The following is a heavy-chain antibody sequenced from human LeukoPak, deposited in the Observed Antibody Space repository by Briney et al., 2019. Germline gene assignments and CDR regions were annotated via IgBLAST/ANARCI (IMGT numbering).Heavy chain of an antibody. J-gene: IGHJ4*02. CDR2: ISSGTTYI. CDR1: GFAFSAYS. Sequence: SGGSLRLSCAASGFAFSAYSINWVRQAPGKGLEWVSSISSGTTYIYYADSVKGRFTISRDDAKNSLYLQMNSLRAEDTAVYYCARGEDYFDSWGQGTLVTVSS. CDR3: ARGEDYFDS. D-gene: IGHD1-26*01. V-gene: IGHV3-21*01.